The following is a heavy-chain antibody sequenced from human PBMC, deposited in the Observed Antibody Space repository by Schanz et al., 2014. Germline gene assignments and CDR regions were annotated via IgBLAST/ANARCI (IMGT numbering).Heavy chain of an antibody. J-gene: IGHJ6*02. CDR3: ARARYGLDV. V-gene: IGHV7-4-1*02. CDR1: GYMYTSHF. CDR2: INPTTGNP. Sequence: QVQLVQSGAEVEKPGASVTVSCKASGYMYTSHFLHWVRQAPGQGFEWMGWINPTTGNPGYAQGFTGRFVFSFDTSVSTAYLQISGLKAEDTAVYYCARARYGLDVWGQGTTVTVSS.